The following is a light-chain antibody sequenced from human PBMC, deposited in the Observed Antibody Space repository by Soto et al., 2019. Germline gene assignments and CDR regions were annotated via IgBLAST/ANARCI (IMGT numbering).Light chain of an antibody. Sequence: DIVMTHTPLSLPVTPEAPASIACRSSQSLLNRDDGNTYWDWYQQKPGQAPRLLIYGASNGATGIPDRFSGSGSGTDFTLTISRLEPEDFAVYYCQQYGSSGTFGQGTKVDIK. CDR3: QQYGSSGT. V-gene: IGKV2-40*01. CDR2: GAS. J-gene: IGKJ1*01. CDR1: QSLLNRDDGNTY.